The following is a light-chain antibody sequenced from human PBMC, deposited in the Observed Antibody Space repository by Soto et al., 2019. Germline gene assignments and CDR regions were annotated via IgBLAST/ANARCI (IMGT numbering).Light chain of an antibody. CDR1: QSISSF. J-gene: IGKJ1*01. Sequence: DIQMTQSPSALSSYVGDRVTVTCRASQSISSFLAWYQQKPGKAPKLLIYDASSLESGVPSRFSGSGSGTEFTLTISSLQPDDFATYYCEQYKSYSWTFGQGAKVDIK. CDR3: EQYKSYSWT. CDR2: DAS. V-gene: IGKV1-5*01.